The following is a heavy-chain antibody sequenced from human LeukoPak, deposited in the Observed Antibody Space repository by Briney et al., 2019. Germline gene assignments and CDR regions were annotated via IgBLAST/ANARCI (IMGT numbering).Heavy chain of an antibody. Sequence: TGGSLRLSCAASGFTFSSYSMNWVRQAPGKGLEWVSYISSSSSTIYYADSVKGRFTISRDNAKNSLYLQMNSLRDEDTAVYYCARDLHYGDPRGEHDYWGQGTLVTVSS. J-gene: IGHJ4*02. D-gene: IGHD4-17*01. CDR2: ISSSSSTI. V-gene: IGHV3-48*02. CDR3: ARDLHYGDPRGEHDY. CDR1: GFTFSSYS.